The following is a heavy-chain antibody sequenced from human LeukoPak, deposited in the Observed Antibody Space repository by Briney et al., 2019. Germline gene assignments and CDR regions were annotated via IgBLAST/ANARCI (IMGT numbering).Heavy chain of an antibody. CDR2: IIPIFGTA. CDR3: ARNNVLRFLEWLEVSWFDP. CDR1: GGTFISYA. Sequence: GASVKVSCKASGGTFISYAISWVRQAPGQGLEWMGGIIPIFGTANYAQKFQGRVTITADESTSTAYMELSSLRSEDTAVYYCARNNVLRFLEWLEVSWFDPWGQGTLVTVSS. J-gene: IGHJ5*02. V-gene: IGHV1-69*13. D-gene: IGHD3-3*01.